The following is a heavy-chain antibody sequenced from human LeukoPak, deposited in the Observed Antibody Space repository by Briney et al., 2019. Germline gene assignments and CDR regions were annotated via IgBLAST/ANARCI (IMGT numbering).Heavy chain of an antibody. CDR1: GFTFSSYW. J-gene: IGHJ4*02. V-gene: IGHV3-7*01. D-gene: IGHD5-18*01. CDR3: AREPGYSYGYGGYFDY. CDR2: IKQDGSEK. Sequence: GGSLRLSCAASGFTFSSYWMSWVRQAPGKGLEWVANIKQDGSEKYYVDSVKGRFTISRDNAKNSLYLQMNSLRAEDTAVYYCAREPGYSYGYGGYFDYWGQGTLVTVSS.